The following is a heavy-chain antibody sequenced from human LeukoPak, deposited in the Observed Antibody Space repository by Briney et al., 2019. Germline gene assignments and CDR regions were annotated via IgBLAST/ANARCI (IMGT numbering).Heavy chain of an antibody. CDR2: TYYRSKLYN. J-gene: IGHJ4*02. V-gene: IGHV6-1*01. CDR3: ARETDYYDSSGYYYRDSKYYFDS. D-gene: IGHD3-22*01. CDR1: GDSVSGNSAA. Sequence: SQTLSLTCAISGDSVSGNSAAWNWIRQSPSRGLEWLGRTYYRSKLYNDYAVSVKSRITINPETSKNQSSLQLNSVTPEDTAVYYCARETDYYDSSGYYYRDSKYYFDSWGQGTLVTVSS.